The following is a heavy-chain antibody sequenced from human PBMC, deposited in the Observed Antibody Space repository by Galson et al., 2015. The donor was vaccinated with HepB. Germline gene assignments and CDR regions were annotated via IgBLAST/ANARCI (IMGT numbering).Heavy chain of an antibody. CDR3: ARLNSGWIDY. CDR2: ISSSSSYI. CDR1: GFTFSSHS. Sequence: SLRLSCAASGFTFSSHSMNWVRQAPGKGLEWVSSISSSSSYIYYADSVKGRFTISRDNAKNSLYLQMNSLRAEDTAVYYCARLNSGWIDYWGQGTLVTVSS. V-gene: IGHV3-21*01. J-gene: IGHJ4*02. D-gene: IGHD6-19*01.